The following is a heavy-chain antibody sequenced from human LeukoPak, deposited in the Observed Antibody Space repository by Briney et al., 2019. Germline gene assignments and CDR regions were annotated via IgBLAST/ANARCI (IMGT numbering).Heavy chain of an antibody. D-gene: IGHD6-19*01. J-gene: IGHJ6*03. CDR1: GGSFSGYY. V-gene: IGHV4-34*01. CDR3: ARETGYSSGWYQGISYYYYYMDV. CDR2: INHSGST. Sequence: KASETLSLTCAVYGGSFSGYYWSWIRQPPGKGLEWIGEINHSGSTNYNPSLKSRVTISVDTSKNQFSLKLSSVTAADTAVYYCARETGYSSGWYQGISYYYYYMDVWGKGTTVTVSS.